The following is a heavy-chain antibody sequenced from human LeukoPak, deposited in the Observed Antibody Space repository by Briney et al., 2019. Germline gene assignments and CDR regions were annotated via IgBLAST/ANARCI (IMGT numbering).Heavy chain of an antibody. CDR2: IYSAGGT. J-gene: IGHJ4*02. CDR1: GFTFCKYW. Sequence: PGGSLRLSCAASGFTFCKYWLHWLRQAPGKGLVWVSLIYSAGGTYYADSVKGRFTISRDNSKNTVYLQMNSLRAEDTAVYYCAREKSLWGQGTLVTVSS. CDR3: AREKSL. V-gene: IGHV3-53*01.